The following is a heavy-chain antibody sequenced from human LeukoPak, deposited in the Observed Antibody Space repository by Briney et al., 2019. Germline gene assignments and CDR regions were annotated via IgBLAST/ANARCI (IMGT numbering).Heavy chain of an antibody. CDR2: ITGSGSTV. D-gene: IGHD6-6*01. CDR3: ATVGRSSRPGH. V-gene: IGHV3-48*03. Sequence: GGSLRLSCAASGFTFSSYEMNWVRQAPGKELEWVSYITGSGSTVYYADSVKGRFTISRDNPRNSLYLQMNSLRAEDTAVYYCATVGRSSRPGHWGQGTLVTVSS. CDR1: GFTFSSYE. J-gene: IGHJ4*02.